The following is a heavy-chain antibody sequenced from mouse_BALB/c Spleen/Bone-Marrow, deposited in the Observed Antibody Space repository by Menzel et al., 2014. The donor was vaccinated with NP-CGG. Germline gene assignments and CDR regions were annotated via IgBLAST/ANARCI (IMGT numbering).Heavy chain of an antibody. CDR2: ISYSGST. V-gene: IGHV3-2*02. CDR3: ARSADWYFDV. Sequence: EVQVVESGPGLVKPSQSLSLSCTVTGYSITSAYVWNWNRQSPQNKLWSMGYISYSGSTSYNPSLQGRISITRDTSKTQCFLQLNSVTTEDTATYYCARSADWYFDVWGAGTTVTVSS. CDR1: GYSITSAYV. J-gene: IGHJ1*01.